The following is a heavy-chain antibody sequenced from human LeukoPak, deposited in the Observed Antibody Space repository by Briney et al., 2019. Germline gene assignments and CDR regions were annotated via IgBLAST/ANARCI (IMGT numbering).Heavy chain of an antibody. Sequence: PGGSLRLSCAASGFTFSNYAMPWVRQAPGKGLEWVSTISGSGDSTYYSDSVKGRFTISRDNSENTLYLQLNSLRPEDTAVYYCAKGGWGTVLDYWGQGTLVTVSP. CDR2: ISGSGDST. CDR1: GFTFSNYA. D-gene: IGHD3-16*01. CDR3: AKGGWGTVLDY. J-gene: IGHJ4*02. V-gene: IGHV3-23*01.